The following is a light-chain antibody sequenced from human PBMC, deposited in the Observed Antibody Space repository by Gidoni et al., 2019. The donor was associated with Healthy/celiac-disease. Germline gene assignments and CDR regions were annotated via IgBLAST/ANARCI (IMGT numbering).Light chain of an antibody. CDR2: AAS. J-gene: IGKJ1*01. Sequence: IRMNQTPSSLSASVGDRVTITCRASQSISSYLNWYQQKPGKAPKLLIYAASSLQSGVPSRFSGSGSGTDFTLTISSLQPEDFAIYYCQQSYSTPRTFGQGTKVEIK. V-gene: IGKV1-39*01. CDR3: QQSYSTPRT. CDR1: QSISSY.